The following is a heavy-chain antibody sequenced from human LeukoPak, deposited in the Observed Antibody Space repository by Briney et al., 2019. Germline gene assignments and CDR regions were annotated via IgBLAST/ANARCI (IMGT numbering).Heavy chain of an antibody. CDR1: GFTFSSYA. Sequence: GGSLRLSCAASGFTFSSYAMSWVRQAPGKGLEWVSAISGSGGSTYYADSVKGRFTISRDNAKNSLYLQINSLTPEDTAVYYCANPLVTPIGGSWGQGTLVTVSS. D-gene: IGHD2-21*02. V-gene: IGHV3-23*01. CDR2: ISGSGGST. J-gene: IGHJ5*02. CDR3: ANPLVTPIGGS.